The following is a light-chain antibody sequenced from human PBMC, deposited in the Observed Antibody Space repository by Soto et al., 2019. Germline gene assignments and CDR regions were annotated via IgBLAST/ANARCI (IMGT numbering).Light chain of an antibody. J-gene: IGKJ4*01. CDR3: QQYSSYPLT. CDR1: QSVNKW. V-gene: IGKV1-5*03. CDR2: KAS. Sequence: DIQLTQSPPTLSASVGDRVTITGRASQSVNKWLAWYQQTPGKAPKLLIYKASSLASGVPSRFSGSGSGTEFTLTISSLQPDDFATYSCQQYSSYPLTFGGGTKVEIK.